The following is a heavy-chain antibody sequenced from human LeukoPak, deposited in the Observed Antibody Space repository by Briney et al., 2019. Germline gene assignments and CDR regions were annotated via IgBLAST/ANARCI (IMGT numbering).Heavy chain of an antibody. CDR2: VYYTGTT. CDR1: GGSISSYY. V-gene: IGHV4-59*01. Sequence: SETLSLTCTVSGGSISSYYWSWIRQPPGKGLEWIGYVYYTGTTKYNPSLKSRVTISPDTSKNQFSLRLSSVTAADTAVYYCAKDFEYYDSSGYFDYWGQGTLVTVSS. J-gene: IGHJ4*02. CDR3: AKDFEYYDSSGYFDY. D-gene: IGHD3-22*01.